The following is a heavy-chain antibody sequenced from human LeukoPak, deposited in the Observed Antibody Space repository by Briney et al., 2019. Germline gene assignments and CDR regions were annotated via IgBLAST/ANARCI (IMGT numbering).Heavy chain of an antibody. CDR3: ARFNHQQLVRDAFDI. J-gene: IGHJ3*02. Sequence: GGSLRLSCAASGFTFSSYAMSWVRQAPGKGLEWVSAISGSGGSTYYADSVKGRFTISRDNSKNTLYLQMNSLRAEDTAVYYCARFNHQQLVRDAFDIWGQGTMVTVSS. CDR2: ISGSGGST. V-gene: IGHV3-23*01. D-gene: IGHD6-13*01. CDR1: GFTFSSYA.